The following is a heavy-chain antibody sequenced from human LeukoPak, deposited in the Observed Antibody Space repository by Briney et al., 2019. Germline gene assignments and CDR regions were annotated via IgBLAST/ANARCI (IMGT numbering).Heavy chain of an antibody. J-gene: IGHJ4*02. Sequence: ASVKVSCKASGYTFTGYYMHWVRQAPGQGLEWMGWINPNSGGTNYAQKFQGRVTMTRDTSISTAYMELSRLRSEDTAVYYCAGGPFLKAYYYDSSGYLDYWGQGTLVTVSS. CDR3: AGGPFLKAYYYDSSGYLDY. V-gene: IGHV1-2*02. D-gene: IGHD3-22*01. CDR1: GYTFTGYY. CDR2: INPNSGGT.